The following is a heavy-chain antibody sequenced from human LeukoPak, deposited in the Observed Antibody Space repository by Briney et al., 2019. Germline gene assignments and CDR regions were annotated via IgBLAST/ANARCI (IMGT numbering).Heavy chain of an antibody. CDR3: AKDQNYDSSGYYRL. CDR1: GFTVSSNY. CDR2: IYSGGST. D-gene: IGHD3-22*01. J-gene: IGHJ4*02. Sequence: PGGSLRLSCAASGFTVSSNYMSWVRQAPGKGLEWVSVIYSGGSTYYADSVKGRFTISRDNSKNTLYLQMNSLRAEDTALYYCAKDQNYDSSGYYRLWGQGTLVTVSS. V-gene: IGHV3-53*05.